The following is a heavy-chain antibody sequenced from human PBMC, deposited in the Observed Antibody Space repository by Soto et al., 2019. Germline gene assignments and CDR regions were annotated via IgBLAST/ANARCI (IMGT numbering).Heavy chain of an antibody. D-gene: IGHD1-26*01. CDR1: GGTFSSYA. J-gene: IGHJ6*02. V-gene: IGHV1-69*13. CDR2: IIPIFGTA. CDR3: ARGEVGARRGYYYYYGMDV. Sequence: ASVKVSCKASGGTFSSYAISWVRQAPGQGLEWMGGIIPIFGTANYAQKFQGRVTITADESTSTAYMELSSLRSEDTAVYYCARGEVGARRGYYYYYGMDVWGQGTTVTVSS.